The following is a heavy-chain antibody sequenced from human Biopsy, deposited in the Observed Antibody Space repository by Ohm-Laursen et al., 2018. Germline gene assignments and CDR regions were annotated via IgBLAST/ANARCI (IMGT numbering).Heavy chain of an antibody. V-gene: IGHV2-70*04. D-gene: IGHD1-26*01. J-gene: IGHJ6*02. Sequence: TQTLTLTCTFSGFSFTTVGMRVTWIRQAPGTALEWLAHIDWAGDTRYSASLKTRLSISKDTFKDQVVLTMTDIDPVDTATYYCARASASQYYGVDVWGQGTSVTVSS. CDR3: ARASASQYYGVDV. CDR2: IDWAGDT. CDR1: GFSFTTVGMR.